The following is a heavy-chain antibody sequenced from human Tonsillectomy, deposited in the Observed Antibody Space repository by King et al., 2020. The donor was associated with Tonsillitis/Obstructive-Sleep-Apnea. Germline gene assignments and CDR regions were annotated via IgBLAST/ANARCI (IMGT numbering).Heavy chain of an antibody. CDR2: IYSGCST. CDR3: ARDGYNYYYYYGMDV. J-gene: IGHJ6*02. CDR1: GFTVSSNY. V-gene: IGHV3-53*01. Sequence: VQLVESGGGFIQPGGSLRLSCAASGFTVSSNYMSWVRQAPGKGLEWVSVIYSGCSTYYADPVKGRFTISRDNSKNTLYLQMNSLRAEDTAVYYCARDGYNYYYYYGMDVWGQGTTVTVSS. D-gene: IGHD5-24*01.